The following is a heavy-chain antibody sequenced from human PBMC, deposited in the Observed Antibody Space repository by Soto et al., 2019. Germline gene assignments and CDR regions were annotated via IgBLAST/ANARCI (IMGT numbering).Heavy chain of an antibody. V-gene: IGHV3-7*05. Sequence: PGGSLRLSCAASGFSFSSHWMSWVRQAPGKGLEWVANIKQDGSEKYYVDSVKGRFTISRDNAKNSLYLQMNGLSAEDTAVYYCGRNTQWEQWLVPVDYWGQGALVTVSS. CDR3: GRNTQWEQWLVPVDY. J-gene: IGHJ4*02. CDR1: GFSFSSHW. CDR2: IKQDGSEK. D-gene: IGHD6-19*01.